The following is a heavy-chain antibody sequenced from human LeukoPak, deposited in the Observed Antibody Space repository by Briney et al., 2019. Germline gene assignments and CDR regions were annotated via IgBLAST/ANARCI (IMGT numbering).Heavy chain of an antibody. CDR2: IYHSGST. CDR1: GGSISSSNW. V-gene: IGHV4-4*02. CDR3: ARAPEYGDYVYVGRVVTYLDY. J-gene: IGHJ4*02. D-gene: IGHD4-17*01. Sequence: SETLSLTCAVSGGSISSSNWWSWVRQPPGKGLEWIGEIYHSGSTNYNPSLKSRVTISVDKSKNQFSLKLSSVTAADTAVYYCARAPEYGDYVYVGRVVTYLDYWGQGTLVTVSS.